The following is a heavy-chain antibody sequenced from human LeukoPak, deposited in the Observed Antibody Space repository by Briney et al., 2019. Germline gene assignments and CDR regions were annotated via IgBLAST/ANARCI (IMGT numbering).Heavy chain of an antibody. CDR2: INHSGYT. J-gene: IGHJ4*02. CDR3: TRMTTGHDY. Sequence: SETLSLTCAVSGVSFNDYYWSWVRQTPGKGLEWIGEINHSGYTNDSPSLKSRVTLSIDTSRKQFSLNLRSVTVADTGIYYCTRMTTGHDYWGQGTLVPASS. V-gene: IGHV4-34*01. CDR1: GVSFNDYY. D-gene: IGHD4-17*01.